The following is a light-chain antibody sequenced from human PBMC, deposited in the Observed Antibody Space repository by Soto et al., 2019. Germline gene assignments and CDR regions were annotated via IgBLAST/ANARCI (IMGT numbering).Light chain of an antibody. Sequence: IALTQSPATLSLSPGERATLSCRASQSVSSYLAWYQQKPGQAPRLLIYDASNRATGIPARFSGSGSGTDFTLTISSLEPEDFAVYYCQQRSNWQITFGQGTRLEIK. J-gene: IGKJ5*01. CDR2: DAS. V-gene: IGKV3-11*01. CDR3: QQRSNWQIT. CDR1: QSVSSY.